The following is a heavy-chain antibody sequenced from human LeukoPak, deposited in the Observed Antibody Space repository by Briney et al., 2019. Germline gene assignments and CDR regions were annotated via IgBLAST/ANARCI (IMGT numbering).Heavy chain of an antibody. J-gene: IGHJ1*01. V-gene: IGHV4-34*01. Sequence: SETLSLTCAVYGGSFSGYYWSWIRKPPGKGLEWIGEINHSGSTNYNPSLKSRVTISVDTSKSQFSLKLSSVTAADTAVYYCARGPTYYYDSSGYSFFFQHWGQGTLVTVSS. CDR1: GGSFSGYY. D-gene: IGHD3-22*01. CDR3: ARGPTYYYDSSGYSFFFQH. CDR2: INHSGST.